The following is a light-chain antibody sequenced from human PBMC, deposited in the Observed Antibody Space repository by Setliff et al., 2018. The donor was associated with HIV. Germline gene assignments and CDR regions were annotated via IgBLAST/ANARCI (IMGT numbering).Light chain of an antibody. J-gene: IGLJ1*01. V-gene: IGLV2-23*01. CDR1: SNDVGRYDL. CDR3: CSNTGSNTFV. CDR2: QAT. Sequence: QSALAQPASVSGSPGQSITISCTGTSNDVGRYDLVSWYQQHPARAPKLIIYQATRRPSGVSNRFSGSKSGNVAPLTISGLQAEAEADYYFCSNTGSNTFVFGTGTKVTVL.